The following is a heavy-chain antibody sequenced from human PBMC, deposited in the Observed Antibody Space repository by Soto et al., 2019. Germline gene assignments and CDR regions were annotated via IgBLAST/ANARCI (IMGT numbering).Heavy chain of an antibody. V-gene: IGHV4-4*08. CDR2: FDSIGST. CDR3: ARLEGGYFDY. D-gene: IGHD3-3*01. Sequence: QVQLQESGPGLVKPSETLSLTCTVSGGSISPYYWSWIRQPPGKGLEWIGYFDSIGSTNYNPSLKSRVTISVDTSKNQVSLRLTSVTAADTAVYYCARLEGGYFDYWGQGTLVPVSS. J-gene: IGHJ4*02. CDR1: GGSISPYY.